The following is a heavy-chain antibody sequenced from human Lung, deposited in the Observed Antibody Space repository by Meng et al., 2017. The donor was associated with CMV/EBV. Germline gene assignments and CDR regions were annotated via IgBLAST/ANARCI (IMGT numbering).Heavy chain of an antibody. V-gene: IGHV4-4*02. CDR2: IYHSGST. Sequence: QESGRGLVNPSGSLSPTCAVSGGSMSSTNWWSWVRQPPGKGLEWIGEIYHSGSTNYNPSLKSRVSISVDKSKNQFSLKLSSVTAADTAVYYCARADKVRFDYWGQGTLVTVSS. CDR3: ARADKVRFDY. CDR1: GGSMSSTNW. J-gene: IGHJ4*02.